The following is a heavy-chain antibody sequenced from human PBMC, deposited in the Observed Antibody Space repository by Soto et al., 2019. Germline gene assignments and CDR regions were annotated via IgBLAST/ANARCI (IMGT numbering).Heavy chain of an antibody. J-gene: IGHJ4*02. V-gene: IGHV3-30-3*01. CDR2: ISYDGSNK. CDR3: ARDRIRDYYFDY. Sequence: GGSLRLSCAASGFTFSSYAIHWVRQAPGKGLEWVAVISYDGSNKYYADSVKGRFTISRDNSKNTLYLQMNSLRAEDTAVYYCARDRIRDYYFDYWGQGTLVTVSS. CDR1: GFTFSSYA.